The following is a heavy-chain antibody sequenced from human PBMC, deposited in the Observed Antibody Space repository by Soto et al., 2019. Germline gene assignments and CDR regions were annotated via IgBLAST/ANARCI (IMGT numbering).Heavy chain of an antibody. D-gene: IGHD4-4*01. V-gene: IGHV3-23*01. Sequence: EVQLLESGGGLVQPGGSLRLSCAASGFTFSSYAMNWVRQAPGKGLEWVSAISGSGDSTYYADSAKGRFTISRDNSKTTLYLQMNSLRAEDTAVYYCARRNSGWYFELWGRGTLVTVSS. CDR3: ARRNSGWYFEL. J-gene: IGHJ2*01. CDR1: GFTFSSYA. CDR2: ISGSGDST.